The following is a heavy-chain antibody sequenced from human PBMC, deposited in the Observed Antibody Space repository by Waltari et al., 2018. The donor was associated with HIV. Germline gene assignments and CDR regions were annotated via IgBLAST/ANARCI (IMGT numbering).Heavy chain of an antibody. CDR1: GFTFSSYA. CDR2: RSYGGSNK. D-gene: IGHD3-22*01. J-gene: IGHJ4*02. V-gene: IGHV3-30-3*01. Sequence: QVQLVESGGGVVQPGRSLRLSCAASGFTFSSYAMPWVRQAPGKGREGVAVRSYGGSNKCYADSVKGRFTIARDNSKNTLYLQMNSLSAEDKAVDDCARTSMIVVVIYYFDYWGQATLVTVSS. CDR3: ARTSMIVVVIYYFDY.